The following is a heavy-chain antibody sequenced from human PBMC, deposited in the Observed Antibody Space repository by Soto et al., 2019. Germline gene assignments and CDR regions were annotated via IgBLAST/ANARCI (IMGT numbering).Heavy chain of an antibody. CDR3: ARAEGSYYGSGSPRPDY. CDR1: GYTFTSYD. J-gene: IGHJ4*02. V-gene: IGHV1-8*01. CDR2: MNPNSGNT. D-gene: IGHD3-10*01. Sequence: ASVKVSCKASGYTFTSYDINWVRQATGQGLEWMGWMNPNSGNTGYAQKFQGRVTMTRNTSTSTAYMELSSLRSEDTAVYYCARAEGSYYGSGSPRPDYWGQGTLVTVSS.